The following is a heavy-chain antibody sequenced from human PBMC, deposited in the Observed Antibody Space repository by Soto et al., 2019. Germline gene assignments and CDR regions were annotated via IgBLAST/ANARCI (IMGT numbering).Heavy chain of an antibody. CDR3: ANLRRDGSKSANDY. D-gene: IGHD6-25*01. CDR2: ISYDGSNQ. CDR1: GFTFSIYG. V-gene: IGHV3-30*18. J-gene: IGHJ4*02. Sequence: QVQLVESGGGVVQPGRSLRLSCAASGFTFSIYGMHWVRQAPGKGLEWVAVISYDGSNQYYADSVKGRFTISRDNSKNTLYLHMNSLRAEDTAVYSCANLRRDGSKSANDYWGQGTLVTVSS.